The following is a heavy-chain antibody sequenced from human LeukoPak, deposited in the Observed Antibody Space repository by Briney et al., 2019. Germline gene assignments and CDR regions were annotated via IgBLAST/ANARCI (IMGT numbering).Heavy chain of an antibody. J-gene: IGHJ4*02. Sequence: PGGSLRLSCAASGFTFSSYAMSWVRQAPGKGLEWVSAISGSGGSTYYADSVKGRFTISRDNSKNTLYLQMNSLRAEDTAVYYCARYLTYYYGSGSYYSDYWGQGTLVTVSS. D-gene: IGHD3-10*01. CDR1: GFTFSSYA. CDR3: ARYLTYYYGSGSYYSDY. CDR2: ISGSGGST. V-gene: IGHV3-23*01.